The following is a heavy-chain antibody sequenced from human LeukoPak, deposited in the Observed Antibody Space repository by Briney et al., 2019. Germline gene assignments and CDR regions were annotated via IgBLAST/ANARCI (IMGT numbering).Heavy chain of an antibody. CDR3: VKDPYGMDV. J-gene: IGHJ6*02. CDR2: ISDNGGSA. Sequence: PWGSLRLSCSASGFIFSDYAMHWVRRAPGKGLEYVSGISDNGGSAYYADSVKGRFTISRDKSKNTLSLQMSSLRVEDTALYYCVKDPYGMDVWGQGTT. CDR1: GFIFSDYA. V-gene: IGHV3-64D*09.